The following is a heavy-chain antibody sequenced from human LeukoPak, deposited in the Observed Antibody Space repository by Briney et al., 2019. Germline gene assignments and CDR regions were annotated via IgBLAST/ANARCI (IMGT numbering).Heavy chain of an antibody. V-gene: IGHV4-39*07. CDR2: IYYSGTT. Sequence: SETLSLTCTVSGDSISSSSFYWGWIRQPPGKRLEWIATIYYSGTTYYNPSLKSRVTISVDTSKNQFSLRVNSVTAADTAMYYCARVSGYDWESFYDYWGQGSLVTVSS. CDR1: GDSISSSSFY. D-gene: IGHD5-12*01. CDR3: ARVSGYDWESFYDY. J-gene: IGHJ4*02.